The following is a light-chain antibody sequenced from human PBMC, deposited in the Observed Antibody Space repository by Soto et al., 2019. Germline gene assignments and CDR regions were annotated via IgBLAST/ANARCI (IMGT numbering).Light chain of an antibody. CDR1: SSDVGGYNY. J-gene: IGLJ1*01. V-gene: IGLV2-14*01. CDR2: EVS. Sequence: QSALTRPASVSGSPGQSITISCTGTSSDVGGYNYVSWYQQHPGTAPKLMIYEVSNRPSGVSNRFSGSKSGNTASLTISGLQAEDEADYYCSSYTSSSTYGFGAGTKVTVL. CDR3: SSYTSSSTYG.